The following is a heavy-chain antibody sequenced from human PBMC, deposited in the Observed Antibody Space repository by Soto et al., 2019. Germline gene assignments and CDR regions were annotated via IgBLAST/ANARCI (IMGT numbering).Heavy chain of an antibody. CDR2: INHSGST. J-gene: IGHJ5*02. Sequence: SETLSLTCAVNGGSLRGYYWSWIRQPPGKGLEWIGEINHSGSTNYNPSLKSRVTISVDTSKNQFSLKLSSVTAADTAVYYCASLTMIVVPWGQGTLVTVSS. CDR1: GGSLRGYY. V-gene: IGHV4-34*01. CDR3: ASLTMIVVP. D-gene: IGHD3-22*01.